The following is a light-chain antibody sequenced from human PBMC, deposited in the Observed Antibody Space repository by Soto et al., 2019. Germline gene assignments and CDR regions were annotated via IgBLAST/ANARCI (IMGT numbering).Light chain of an antibody. V-gene: IGLV2-23*01. CDR3: CSFATTVV. CDR2: EDS. CDR1: TKL. Sequence: QPASVSGSPGQSITISCTGTTKLVSWYQHHPGKAPKLMIYEDSQRPSGVSHRFSGSKSDNTASLTISGLQAEDEAVYFCCSFATTVVFGGGTKLTVL. J-gene: IGLJ2*01.